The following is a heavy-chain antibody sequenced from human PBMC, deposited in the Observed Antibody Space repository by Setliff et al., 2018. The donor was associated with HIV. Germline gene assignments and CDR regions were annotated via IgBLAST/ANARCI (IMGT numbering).Heavy chain of an antibody. Sequence: WASVKVSCKASGGTFSSYAISWVRQAPGQGLEWMGRIIPIFGTANYAQKFQGRVTITADKSTSTAYMELSSLRSEDTAVYYCAVGYSNYGPGYWGQGTLVTVSS. D-gene: IGHD4-4*01. CDR3: AVGYSNYGPGY. CDR1: GGTFSSYA. J-gene: IGHJ4*02. CDR2: IIPIFGTA. V-gene: IGHV1-69*06.